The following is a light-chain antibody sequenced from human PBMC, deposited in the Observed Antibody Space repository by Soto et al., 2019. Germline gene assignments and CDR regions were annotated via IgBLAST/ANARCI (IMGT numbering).Light chain of an antibody. CDR3: SSYTSSNTLVV. Sequence: QSALTQPASVSGSPGQSITISCTGTSCDVGGYNYVSWYQQYPGKAPKLMIYDVTNRPSGVSNRFSGSKSGNTASLTISGLQAEDEADYYCSSYTSSNTLVVFGGGTKVTVL. J-gene: IGLJ2*01. V-gene: IGLV2-14*01. CDR2: DVT. CDR1: SCDVGGYNY.